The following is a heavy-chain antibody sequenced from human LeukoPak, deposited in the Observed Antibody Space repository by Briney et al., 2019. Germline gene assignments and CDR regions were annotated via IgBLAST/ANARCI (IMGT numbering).Heavy chain of an antibody. V-gene: IGHV5-51*01. J-gene: IGHJ4*02. CDR2: IYPGDSDT. D-gene: IGHD3-22*01. Sequence: GESLKISCKGSGYSFTSYWIGWVRQMPGKGLEWMGIIYPGDSDTRYSPSFQGQVTISADKSISTAYPQWSSLKASDTAMYYCARLNYYDSSGYFSSYFDYWGQGTLVTVSS. CDR1: GYSFTSYW. CDR3: ARLNYYDSSGYFSSYFDY.